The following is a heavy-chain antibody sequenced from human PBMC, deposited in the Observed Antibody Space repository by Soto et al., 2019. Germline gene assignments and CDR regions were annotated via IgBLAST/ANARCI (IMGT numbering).Heavy chain of an antibody. CDR1: GYDFTTYG. V-gene: IGHV1-18*01. CDR2: TSAHKDNT. Sequence: ASVKVSCKGSGYDFTTYGITWVRQAPAQGLEWMAWTSAHKDNTDYAHKHQDRDNVNRDTSTSTAFMDLRSLRFVDTAMYYCARGRYGDYWGQGALVTVSS. D-gene: IGHD3-10*01. CDR3: ARGRYGDY. J-gene: IGHJ4*02.